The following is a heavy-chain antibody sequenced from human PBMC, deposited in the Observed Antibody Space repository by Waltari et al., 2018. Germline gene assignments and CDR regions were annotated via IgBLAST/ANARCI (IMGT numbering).Heavy chain of an antibody. CDR2: IYHGGDT. Sequence: QVQLPESCPGLVKPSETLPLICAVSGYSISSGYSWGWIRQPPGKGLEWIGSIYHGGDTYYNSSLKSRVTISLDTSKNLFSLKLTSVTAADTAVYYCARVLGPYPYYFDYWGQGTLVTVSS. CDR3: ARVLGPYPYYFDY. J-gene: IGHJ4*02. CDR1: GYSISSGYS. V-gene: IGHV4-38-2*01.